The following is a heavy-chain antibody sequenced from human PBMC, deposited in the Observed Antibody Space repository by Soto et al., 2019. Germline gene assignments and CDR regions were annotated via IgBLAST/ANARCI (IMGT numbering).Heavy chain of an antibody. D-gene: IGHD4-17*01. J-gene: IGHJ4*02. Sequence: VHLQQWGAGLLRPSETLSLTCTVSGESFGAYYWSWIRQSPGKGLEWIGEVYHSGDTKYNRSLKSRGTLSEDPSKSQFSLRMTSMTAADTGVYYCARGFSNSVTTRFDSWGQGTLVSVSS. CDR2: VYHSGDT. CDR3: ARGFSNSVTTRFDS. V-gene: IGHV4-34*01. CDR1: GESFGAYY.